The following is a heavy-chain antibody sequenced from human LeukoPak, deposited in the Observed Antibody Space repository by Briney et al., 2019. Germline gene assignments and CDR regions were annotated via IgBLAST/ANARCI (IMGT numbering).Heavy chain of an antibody. CDR2: ISAYNGDT. J-gene: IGHJ6*03. D-gene: IGHD4-17*01. CDR1: GYIFTSYG. Sequence: ASVKVSCKASGYIFTSYGISWVRQAPGQGLEWMGWISAYNGDTSYALTLQGRLTMTTDTSTSTAYMELRSLRSDDTAVYYCVRDLDYGDYGIYYYYYMDVWGKGTTVTVSS. V-gene: IGHV1-18*01. CDR3: VRDLDYGDYGIYYYYYMDV.